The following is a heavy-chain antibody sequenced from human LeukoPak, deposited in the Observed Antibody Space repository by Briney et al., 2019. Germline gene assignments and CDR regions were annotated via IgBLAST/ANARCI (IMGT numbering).Heavy chain of an antibody. J-gene: IGHJ4*02. CDR1: GFTFSSHA. Sequence: GGSLRLSCAASGFTFSSHAMSWVRQAPGKGLEWDSAISGSGTNTYYTDSVKGRFTISRDSAKNTLYLQMKRLTADDTAIYYCANHNWNDVIDNWGQGTLVTVSS. CDR3: ANHNWNDVIDN. V-gene: IGHV3-23*01. CDR2: ISGSGTNT. D-gene: IGHD1-20*01.